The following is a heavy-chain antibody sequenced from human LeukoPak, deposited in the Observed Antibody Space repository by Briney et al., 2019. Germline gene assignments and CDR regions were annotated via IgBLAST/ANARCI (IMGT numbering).Heavy chain of an antibody. V-gene: IGHV5-10-1*01. CDR1: GYRFTSYW. CDR2: IDPSDSYT. J-gene: IGHJ5*02. CDR3: ARQYSGYDSWFDP. D-gene: IGHD5-12*01. Sequence: HGESLKISCKGSGYRFTSYWISWVPQMPGKGLEWPGRIDPSDSYTNYSASFQGHVTISADKSISTAYLQWSSLKASDTAMYSCARQYSGYDSWFDPWGQGTLVTVSS.